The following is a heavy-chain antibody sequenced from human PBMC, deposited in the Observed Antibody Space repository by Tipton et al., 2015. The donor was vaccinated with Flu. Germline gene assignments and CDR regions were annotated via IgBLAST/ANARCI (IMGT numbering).Heavy chain of an antibody. CDR3: ASRLNGDVDY. V-gene: IGHV4-61*02. Sequence: LRLSCTVSGGSINSGGYYWSWNRQPAGKGLEGIGSVYTSGSTNYNPSLKSRVTISVDTSKNQFYLKLSSVTAAGTNVYNCASRLNGDVDYWGQGTLVTVSS. D-gene: IGHD4-17*01. CDR1: GGSINSGGYY. CDR2: VYTSGST. J-gene: IGHJ4*01.